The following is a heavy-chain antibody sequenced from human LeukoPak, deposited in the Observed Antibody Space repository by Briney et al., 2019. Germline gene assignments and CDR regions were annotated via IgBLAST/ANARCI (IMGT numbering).Heavy chain of an antibody. Sequence: QTGGSLRLSCVVSGITLSNYGMSWVRQAPGKGLGWVSGISERGGSTNYADSVKGRFIISRDTSKNTVYLQMNSLRVEDTAVYFCAKRGIVIRAVIIIGFHKEAYYFDYWGQGILVTVSS. CDR2: ISERGGST. CDR3: AKRGIVIRAVIIIGFHKEAYYFDY. CDR1: GITLSNYG. J-gene: IGHJ4*02. D-gene: IGHD3-10*01. V-gene: IGHV3-23*01.